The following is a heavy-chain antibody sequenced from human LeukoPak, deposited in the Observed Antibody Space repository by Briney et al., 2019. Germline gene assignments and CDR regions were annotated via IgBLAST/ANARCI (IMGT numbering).Heavy chain of an antibody. V-gene: IGHV3-21*01. Sequence: SGGSLRLSCAASGFTFSSYSMNWVRQAPGKGLEWVSSISSSSSYIYYADSVKGRFTISRDNAKNSLYLQMNSLSAEDPAVYYWASAGDYYYYYYMDVWGKGTTVTVSS. CDR1: GFTFSSYS. CDR2: ISSSSSYI. CDR3: ASAGDYYYYYYMDV. D-gene: IGHD3-10*01. J-gene: IGHJ6*03.